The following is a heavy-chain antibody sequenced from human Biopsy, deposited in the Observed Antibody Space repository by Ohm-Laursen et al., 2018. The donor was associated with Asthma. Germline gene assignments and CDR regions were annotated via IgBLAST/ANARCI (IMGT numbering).Heavy chain of an antibody. CDR3: AREGVAGTHIED. J-gene: IGHJ4*02. CDR2: ISYDGSSI. Sequence: SLRLSCAASRFTYEMHCVRQAPGKGLEWVAVISYDGSSIYYADSVKGRFTISCDNSKNTLSLQMNSLTAEDTAVYYCAREGVAGTHIEDWGQGTLVTVSS. CDR1: RFTYE. D-gene: IGHD6-19*01. V-gene: IGHV3-30-3*01.